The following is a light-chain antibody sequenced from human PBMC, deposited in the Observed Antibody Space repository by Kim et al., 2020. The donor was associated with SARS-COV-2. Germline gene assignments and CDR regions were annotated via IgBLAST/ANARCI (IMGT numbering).Light chain of an antibody. CDR1: KLGDKY. V-gene: IGLV3-1*01. CDR3: QAWDSSTVV. J-gene: IGLJ2*01. CDR2: QVS. Sequence: SYELTQPPSVSVSPGQTASITCSGDKLGDKYACWYQQKPGQSPVLFIYQVSKRPSVIPERFSGSNSGYTATLTIRGTQSMDEAAYYFQAWDSSTVVFGGG.